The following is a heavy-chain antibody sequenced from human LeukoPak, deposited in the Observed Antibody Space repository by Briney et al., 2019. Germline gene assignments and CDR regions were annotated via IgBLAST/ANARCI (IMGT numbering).Heavy chain of an antibody. J-gene: IGHJ4*02. V-gene: IGHV3-7*04. CDR3: AKENVDTPMITYFFDY. CDR1: GFTFSSYW. CDR2: IKEDGSEK. D-gene: IGHD5-18*01. Sequence: GGSLRLSCEASGFTFSSYWMSWVRQAPGKGLEWVANIKEDGSEKYYVDSVKGRFIISRDNAKKSLSPQMNSLRAEDTAVYYCAKENVDTPMITYFFDYWGQGTLVTVSS.